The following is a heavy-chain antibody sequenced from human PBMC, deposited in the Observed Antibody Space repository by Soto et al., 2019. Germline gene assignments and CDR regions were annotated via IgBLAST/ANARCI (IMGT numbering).Heavy chain of an antibody. V-gene: IGHV6-1*01. CDR2: TYYRSKWYS. J-gene: IGHJ6*02. Sequence: SQTLSLTCAISGDSVSSNSAAWNWIRQSPSRGLEWLGRTYYRSKWYSDYGVSVKSRITINPDTSKNQFSLRLNSVTPEDTAVYYCARGTEWRRSSYSYGLDVWGQGTTVTVSS. D-gene: IGHD5-12*01. CDR3: ARGTEWRRSSYSYGLDV. CDR1: GDSVSSNSAA.